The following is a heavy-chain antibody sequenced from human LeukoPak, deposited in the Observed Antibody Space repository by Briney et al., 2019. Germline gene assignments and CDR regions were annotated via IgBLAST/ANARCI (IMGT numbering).Heavy chain of an antibody. Sequence: SGGSLRLSCAASGFTFSNYWMYWVRQAPGKGLVWVSRINSDGSSTSYADSVKGRFTISRDNAKNTLYLQMNSLRAEDTAVYYCAKVVAGPNWFDPWGQGTLVTVSS. D-gene: IGHD2-15*01. CDR1: GFTFSNYW. CDR2: INSDGSST. V-gene: IGHV3-74*01. J-gene: IGHJ5*02. CDR3: AKVVAGPNWFDP.